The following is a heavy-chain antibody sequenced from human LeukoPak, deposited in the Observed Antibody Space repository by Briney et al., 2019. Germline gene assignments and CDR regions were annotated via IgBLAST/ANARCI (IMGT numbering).Heavy chain of an antibody. CDR3: AGDQGYSSSLDAFDI. V-gene: IGHV3-21*01. Sequence: PGGSLRLSCAASGFTFSSYSMTWVRQAPGKGLEWVSSISSSSSYIYYADSVKGRFTISRDNAKNSLYLQMNSLRAEDTAVYYCAGDQGYSSSLDAFDIWGQGTMVTVSS. D-gene: IGHD6-13*01. CDR2: ISSSSSYI. J-gene: IGHJ3*02. CDR1: GFTFSSYS.